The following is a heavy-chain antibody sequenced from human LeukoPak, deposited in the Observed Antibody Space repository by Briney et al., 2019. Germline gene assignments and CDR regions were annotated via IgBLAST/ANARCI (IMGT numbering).Heavy chain of an antibody. Sequence: GGSLRLSCAASGFTFSSYEMNWVRQAPGKGLECLSYISISGSTIYYADSVKGRFTISRDNAKNSLYLQMNSLRAEDTAVYYCVRGSGGDSWGQGTLVTVSS. CDR2: ISISGSTI. V-gene: IGHV3-48*03. CDR1: GFTFSSYE. CDR3: VRGSGGDS. J-gene: IGHJ4*02. D-gene: IGHD3-3*01.